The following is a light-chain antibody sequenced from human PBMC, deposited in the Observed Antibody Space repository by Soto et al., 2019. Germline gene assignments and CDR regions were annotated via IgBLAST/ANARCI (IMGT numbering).Light chain of an antibody. Sequence: SYELTQPPSVSVAPGKTARITCGGNNIGSKSVHWYPQKPGQAPVLVIYYDSDRPSGIPERFSGSNSGNTASLTICRLEAGDEADYYCHVCEGSSAHPVFGGGTKLTVL. CDR2: YDS. J-gene: IGLJ3*02. CDR1: NIGSKS. V-gene: IGLV3-21*01. CDR3: HVCEGSSAHPV.